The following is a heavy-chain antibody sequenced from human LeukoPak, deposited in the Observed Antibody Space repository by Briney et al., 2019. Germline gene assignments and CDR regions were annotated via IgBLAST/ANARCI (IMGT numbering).Heavy chain of an antibody. CDR3: ARIPTVTTAFFDY. CDR2: IYPGDSDT. D-gene: IGHD4-17*01. V-gene: IGHV5-51*01. CDR1: GYSFTSYW. J-gene: IGHJ4*02. Sequence: GESLKISCKGSGYSFTSYWIGWVRQVPGKGLEWMGIIYPGDSDTRYSPSFQGQVTISADKSISTAYLQWSSLKASDTAMYYCARIPTVTTAFFDYWGQGTLVTVSS.